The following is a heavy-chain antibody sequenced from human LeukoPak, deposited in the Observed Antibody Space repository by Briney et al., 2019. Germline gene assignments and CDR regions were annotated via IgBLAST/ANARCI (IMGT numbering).Heavy chain of an antibody. CDR1: GFPFSSYA. V-gene: IGHV3-64*01. D-gene: IGHD4-23*01. CDR3: ARAGGTVVTRLLDY. J-gene: IGHJ4*02. Sequence: GGSLRLSCAASGFPFSSYAMHWVRQAPGKGLEYVSAISSNGGSTYYANSVKGRFTISRDNSKNTLYLQMGSLRAEDMAVYYCARAGGTVVTRLLDYWGQGTLVTVSS. CDR2: ISSNGGST.